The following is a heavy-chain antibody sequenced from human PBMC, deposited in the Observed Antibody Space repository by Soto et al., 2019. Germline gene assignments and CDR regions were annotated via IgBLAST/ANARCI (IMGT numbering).Heavy chain of an antibody. CDR2: IWYDGSNK. V-gene: IGHV3-33*01. Sequence: QVQLVESGGGVVQPGRSLRLSCAASGFTFSSYGMHWVRQAPGKGLEWVAVIWYDGSNKYYADSVKGRFTISRDNSKNTLYLQMNSLRAEDTAVYYCARDGQSRQQLVHFDYWGHGTLVTVSS. CDR1: GFTFSSYG. CDR3: ARDGQSRQQLVHFDY. D-gene: IGHD6-6*01. J-gene: IGHJ4*01.